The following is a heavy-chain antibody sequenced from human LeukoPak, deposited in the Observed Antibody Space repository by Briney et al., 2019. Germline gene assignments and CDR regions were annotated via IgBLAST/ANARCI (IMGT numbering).Heavy chain of an antibody. J-gene: IGHJ6*03. V-gene: IGHV1-8*01. Sequence: ASVKVSFKASGYTFTSYDINWVRQATGQGLEWMGWMNPNSGKTGYAQKFHGRVIMTRTTSISTAYMELSSLTSEDTAVYYCARGLSGSSRWTYYYMDVWGKGTTVTVSS. CDR3: ARGLSGSSRWTYYYMDV. D-gene: IGHD1-26*01. CDR2: MNPNSGKT. CDR1: GYTFTSYD.